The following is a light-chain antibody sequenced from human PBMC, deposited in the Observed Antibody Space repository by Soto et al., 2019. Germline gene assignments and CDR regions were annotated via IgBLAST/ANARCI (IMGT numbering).Light chain of an antibody. V-gene: IGKV1-5*03. Sequence: DIQMTQSPSTLSASVGDRVTITCRASQSISSWLAWYQQKPGKAPKLLIYKASSLESGVPSRFSGSGSGTEFTLTISSLQPDDFATYYCQQYNSSPTFGQGPRWKSN. CDR3: QQYNSSPT. CDR1: QSISSW. CDR2: KAS. J-gene: IGKJ1*01.